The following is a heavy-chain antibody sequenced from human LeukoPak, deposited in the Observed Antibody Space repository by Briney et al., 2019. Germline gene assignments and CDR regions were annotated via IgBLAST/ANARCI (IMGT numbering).Heavy chain of an antibody. V-gene: IGHV3-48*03. CDR1: GFTFSSYE. Sequence: GGSLRLSCAASGFTFSSYELNWVRQAPGKGLEWVSYISDTGSTIYYADSVEGRFTISRDNAKNSLYLQMNSLRAEDTAVYYCARGWRYGDYWGQGTLVTVSS. CDR2: ISDTGSTI. D-gene: IGHD1-1*01. CDR3: ARGWRYGDY. J-gene: IGHJ4*02.